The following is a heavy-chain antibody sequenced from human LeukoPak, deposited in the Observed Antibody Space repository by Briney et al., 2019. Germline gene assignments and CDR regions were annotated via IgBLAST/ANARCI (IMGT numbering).Heavy chain of an antibody. Sequence: GGSLRLSCAASGFTFSSYAMSWVRQAPGKGLEWVSAISGSGGSTYYADSVKGRFTISRDNAKNSLYLQMNSLRAEDTAVYYCARDLGPPSNYDYVWGSSFFDYWGQGTLVTVSS. CDR1: GFTFSSYA. V-gene: IGHV3-23*01. CDR2: ISGSGGST. J-gene: IGHJ4*02. CDR3: ARDLGPPSNYDYVWGSSFFDY. D-gene: IGHD3-16*01.